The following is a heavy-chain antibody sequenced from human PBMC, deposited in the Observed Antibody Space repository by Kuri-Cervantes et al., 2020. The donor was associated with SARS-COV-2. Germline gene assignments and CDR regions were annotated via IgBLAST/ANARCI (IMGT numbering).Heavy chain of an antibody. CDR3: ARARYCSGGSCDWDY. D-gene: IGHD2-15*01. V-gene: IGHV4-59*01. J-gene: IGHJ4*02. CDR2: IYYSGST. Sequence: SETLSLTCTVSGGSISSYYWSWIRQPPGKGLEWIGYIYYSGSTNYSPSLKSRVTISVDTSKNQFYLKLSSVTAADTAGYYCARARYCSGGSCDWDYWGQGTLVTVSS. CDR1: GGSISSYY.